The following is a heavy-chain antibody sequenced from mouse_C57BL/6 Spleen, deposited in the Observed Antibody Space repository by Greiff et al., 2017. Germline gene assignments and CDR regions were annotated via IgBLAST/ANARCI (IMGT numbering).Heavy chain of an antibody. V-gene: IGHV1-52*01. Sequence: VKLQQSGAELVRPGSSVKLSCKASGYTFTSYWMHWVKQRPIQGLEWIGNIDPSDSETHYNQKFKDKATLTVDKSSSTAYMQLSSLTSEDSAVYYCARPKGTGGYFDYWGQGTTLTVSS. CDR1: GYTFTSYW. CDR3: ARPKGTGGYFDY. CDR2: IDPSDSET. J-gene: IGHJ2*01. D-gene: IGHD3-3*01.